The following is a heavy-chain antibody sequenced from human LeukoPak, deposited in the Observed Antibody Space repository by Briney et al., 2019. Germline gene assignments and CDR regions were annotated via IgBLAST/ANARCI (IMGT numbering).Heavy chain of an antibody. J-gene: IGHJ6*02. CDR3: AREANYDFWSGYYYYYYGMDV. V-gene: IGHV1-8*01. Sequence: ASVKVSCKASGYTFTSYDINWVRQATGQGLEWMGWMNRNSGNTGYAQKFQGRVTMTRNTSISTAYMELSSLRSEDTAVYYCAREANYDFWSGYYYYYYGMDVWGQGTTVTVSS. CDR2: MNRNSGNT. CDR1: GYTFTSYD. D-gene: IGHD3-3*01.